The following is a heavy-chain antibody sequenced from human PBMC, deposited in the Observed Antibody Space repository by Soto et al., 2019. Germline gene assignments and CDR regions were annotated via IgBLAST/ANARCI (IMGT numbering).Heavy chain of an antibody. V-gene: IGHV4-39*01. Sequence: QLQLQESGPRLVKPSETLSLTCSVSGGSISSSSYSWGWIRQPPGKGLEWIGTIYYSGSTHYNPSREGRVAISADTPNNQLSLRLSSVTAADTAVYYCGRQPGHCGSTTCFGYYRVDVWGQGTTVTVS. CDR1: GGSISSSSYS. D-gene: IGHD2-2*01. CDR2: IYYSGST. J-gene: IGHJ6*02. CDR3: GRQPGHCGSTTCFGYYRVDV.